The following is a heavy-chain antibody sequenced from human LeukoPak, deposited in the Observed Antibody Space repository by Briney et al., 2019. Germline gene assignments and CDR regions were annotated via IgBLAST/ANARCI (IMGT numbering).Heavy chain of an antibody. CDR3: AAGPGYDSSGYIPSYYYYGMDV. J-gene: IGHJ6*02. CDR1: GFTFTSSA. D-gene: IGHD3-22*01. CDR2: IVFGSDNS. V-gene: IGHV1-58*02. Sequence: SVTVSCKASGFTFTSSAMQWVRQARGQRLEWIGWIVFGSDNSNYAQKFQERVTITRDMSTSTAYLELSSLRSEDTAVYYCAAGPGYDSSGYIPSYYYYGMDVWGQGTTVTVSS.